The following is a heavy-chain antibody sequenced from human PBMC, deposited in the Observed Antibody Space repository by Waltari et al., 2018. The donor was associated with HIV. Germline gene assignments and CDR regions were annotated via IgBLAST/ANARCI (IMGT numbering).Heavy chain of an antibody. D-gene: IGHD3-10*01. V-gene: IGHV3-15*01. CDR2: IRSQVDTGTT. Sequence: EVWLVESGGRLVRTGGSLRLSCATSGLSFPNAWLSWVRQTPGRGLEWVGRIRSQVDTGTTDVAAPVKGRFAVSRDDSKSTLFLQMTALKVDDTGMYCCVPDSHDYGPVGNSWGQGTLVTVSS. CDR1: GLSFPNAW. J-gene: IGHJ5*02. CDR3: VPDSHDYGPVGNS.